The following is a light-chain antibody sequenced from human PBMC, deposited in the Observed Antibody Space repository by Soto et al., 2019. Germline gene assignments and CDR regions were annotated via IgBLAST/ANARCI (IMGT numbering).Light chain of an antibody. CDR1: SNDVGAYNY. Sequence: QSVLTHPASVSGSPRQSITVFCTGTSNDVGAYNYVSWYQQHPGTAPKLMIYDVSNRPSGVSNRFSGSKSGNTASLTISGLQAEDEADYYCTSYTSSRTYVFGTGTKVTVL. CDR2: DVS. V-gene: IGLV2-14*03. J-gene: IGLJ1*01. CDR3: TSYTSSRTYV.